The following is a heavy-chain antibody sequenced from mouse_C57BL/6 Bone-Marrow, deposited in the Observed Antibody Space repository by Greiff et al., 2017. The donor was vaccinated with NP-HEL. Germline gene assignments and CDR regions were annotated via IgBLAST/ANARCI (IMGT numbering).Heavy chain of an antibody. Sequence: EVQLQQSGPELVKPGASVKISCKASGYTFTDYYMNWVKQSHGKSLEWIGDINPNNGGTSYNQKFKGKATLTVDKSSSTAYMELRSLTSEDSAVYYCARSDYYGSSSLPYYFDYWGQGTTLTVSS. V-gene: IGHV1-26*01. CDR3: ARSDYYGSSSLPYYFDY. CDR1: GYTFTDYY. CDR2: INPNNGGT. J-gene: IGHJ2*01. D-gene: IGHD1-1*01.